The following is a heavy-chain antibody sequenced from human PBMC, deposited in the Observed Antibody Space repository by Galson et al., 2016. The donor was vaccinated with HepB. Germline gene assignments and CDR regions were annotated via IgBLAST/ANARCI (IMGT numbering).Heavy chain of an antibody. V-gene: IGHV3-23*01. CDR2: ISGSGGST. J-gene: IGHJ3*02. D-gene: IGHD3-16*01. Sequence: SLRLSCAAFGFTFSSYAMSWVRQAPGKGLEWVSAISGSGGSTYYADSVKGRFTISRDDSKKTLYLQMNSLRAEDTAVYFCAKVLSGEIDAFDIWGQGTMVTVSS. CDR3: AKVLSGEIDAFDI. CDR1: GFTFSSYA.